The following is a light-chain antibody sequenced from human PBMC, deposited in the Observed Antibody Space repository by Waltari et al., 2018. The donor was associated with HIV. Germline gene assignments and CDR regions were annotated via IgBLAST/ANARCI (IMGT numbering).Light chain of an antibody. Sequence: QSVLTQPPSASATPGQRVTISCSGTRSNNGSNFVFWYQQFPGPAPKLLLLMNNMRLSGVQDRFDGSKSGTSASLAISGRRSQGEAFYCCAAWDDSLRGHVVFGGGTNLTV. CDR2: MNN. CDR3: AAWDDSLRGHVV. V-gene: IGLV1-47*01. CDR1: RSNNGSNF. J-gene: IGLJ2*01.